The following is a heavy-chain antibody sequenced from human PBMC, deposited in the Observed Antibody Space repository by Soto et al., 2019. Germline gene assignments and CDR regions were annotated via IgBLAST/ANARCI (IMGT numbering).Heavy chain of an antibody. CDR3: ARAGYCISTSCHNWFDP. CDR1: GYSFTSYW. J-gene: IGHJ5*02. V-gene: IGHV5-51*01. Sequence: PGESLKISCKGSGYSFTSYWIGWVRQMPGKGLEWMGIIYPGDSDTRYSPSFQGQVTISADKSISTAYLQWSSLKASDTAMYYCARAGYCISTSCHNWFDPWGQGTLVTVSS. CDR2: IYPGDSDT. D-gene: IGHD2-2*03.